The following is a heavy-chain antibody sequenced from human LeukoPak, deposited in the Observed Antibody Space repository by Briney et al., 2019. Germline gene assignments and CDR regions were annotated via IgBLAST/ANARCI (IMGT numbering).Heavy chain of an antibody. CDR1: GGSISSSSYY. V-gene: IGHV4-39*01. J-gene: IGHJ3*02. D-gene: IGHD2-15*01. CDR3: ARSELSCSGGSCPTRYAFDI. Sequence: SETLSLTCTVSGGSISSSSYYWGWIRQPPGKGLEWIGSIYYSGSTYSNPSLQSRVTISVDTSKNQFSLKLRSVTAADTALYYCARSELSCSGGSCPTRYAFDIWGQGTVVTASS. CDR2: IYYSGST.